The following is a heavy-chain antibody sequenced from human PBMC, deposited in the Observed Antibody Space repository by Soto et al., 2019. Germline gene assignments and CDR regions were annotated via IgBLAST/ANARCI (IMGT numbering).Heavy chain of an antibody. CDR1: GYTFTGYY. CDR3: ARDQGLSSSWYSLLYYYGMDV. V-gene: IGHV1-2*02. D-gene: IGHD6-13*01. CDR2: INPNSGGT. Sequence: ASVKVSCKASGYTFTGYYMHWVRQAPGQGLEWMGWINPNSGGTNYAQKFQGRVTMTRDTSISTAYMELSRLRSDDTAVYYCARDQGLSSSWYSLLYYYGMDVWGQGTTVTVSS. J-gene: IGHJ6*02.